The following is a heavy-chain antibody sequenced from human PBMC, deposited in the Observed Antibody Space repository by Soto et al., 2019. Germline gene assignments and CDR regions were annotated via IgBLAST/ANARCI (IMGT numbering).Heavy chain of an antibody. CDR1: VGSISRGDYY. Sequence: LSLTCSVSVGSISRGDYYWSWIRQPPGKGLEWIGYIYYNGNTYYNPSLNSRITISLDTSKNQFSLKVKSVTAADTAVYYCARALIPPGYWYFDLWGRGTLVTVSS. V-gene: IGHV4-30-4*01. D-gene: IGHD2-2*02. CDR2: IYYNGNT. CDR3: ARALIPPGYWYFDL. J-gene: IGHJ2*01.